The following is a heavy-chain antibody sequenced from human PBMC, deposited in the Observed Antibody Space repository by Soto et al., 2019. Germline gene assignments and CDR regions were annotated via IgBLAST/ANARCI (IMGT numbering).Heavy chain of an antibody. J-gene: IGHJ2*01. CDR3: ARKVLGSTSRPDWWYFDL. CDR1: GFTFINYA. V-gene: IGHV3-23*01. CDR2: ISGGGDRT. Sequence: GGSLRLSCVGSGFTFINYAMNWVRQTPGKGLECVSTISGGGDRTFDADTVKGRFTISRDNSKNTVNLQMNSLRADDTAVYYCARKVLGSTSRPDWWYFDLWGRGTLVTVSS. D-gene: IGHD2-2*01.